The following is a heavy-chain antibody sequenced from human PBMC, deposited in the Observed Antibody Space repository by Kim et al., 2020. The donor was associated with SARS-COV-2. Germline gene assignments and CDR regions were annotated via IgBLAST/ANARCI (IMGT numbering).Heavy chain of an antibody. CDR1: GYTFTSYA. Sequence: ASVKVSCKASGYTFTSYAMHWVRQAPGQRLEWMGWINAGNGNTKYSQKFQGRVTITRDTSASTAYMELSSLRSEDTAVYYCARDRGLWFGELSLDFDYWGQGTLVTVSS. J-gene: IGHJ4*02. D-gene: IGHD3-10*01. CDR3: ARDRGLWFGELSLDFDY. V-gene: IGHV1-3*01. CDR2: INAGNGNT.